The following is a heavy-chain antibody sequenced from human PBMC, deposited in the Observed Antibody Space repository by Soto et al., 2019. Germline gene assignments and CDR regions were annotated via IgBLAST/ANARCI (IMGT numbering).Heavy chain of an antibody. J-gene: IGHJ6*03. V-gene: IGHV4-34*01. CDR2: INHSGST. CDR1: GGSFSGYY. CDR3: ARGQNRELRPRGYYYYMDV. Sequence: SETLSLTCAVYGGSFSGYYWSWIRQPPGKGLEWIGEINHSGSTNYNPSLKSRVTITVDTSKNQFSLKLSSVTAADTAVYYCARGQNRELRPRGYYYYMDVWGKGTTVTVSS. D-gene: IGHD1-7*01.